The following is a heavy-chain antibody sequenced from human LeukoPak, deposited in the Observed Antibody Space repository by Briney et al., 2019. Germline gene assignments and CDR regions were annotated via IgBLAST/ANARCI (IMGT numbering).Heavy chain of an antibody. CDR3: ARPSALGAPGWFDP. CDR2: IYPGDSDT. CDR1: GDDLVTYW. D-gene: IGHD1-26*01. J-gene: IGHJ5*02. V-gene: IGHV5-51*01. Sequence: GESLKISCKGSGDDLVTYWIAWVRQMPVKGLEWMGIIYPGDSDTRYSPSFQGQVTISADKSISTAYLQWSSLKASDTAMYYCARPSALGAPGWFDPWGQGTLVTVSS.